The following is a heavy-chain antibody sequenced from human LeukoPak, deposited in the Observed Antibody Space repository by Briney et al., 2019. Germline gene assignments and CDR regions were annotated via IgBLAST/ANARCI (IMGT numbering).Heavy chain of an antibody. CDR3: ARTYYGDNWFDP. CDR2: IYYRGST. Sequence: PSETLSLTCTVSGGPISSSDYYWGWIRQSPGKGLEWIGSIYYRGSTYNNPSLKSRVTISEDTSNNQFSLQLSSVTATDTAMYYCARTYYGDNWFDPWGQGTLVTVSS. V-gene: IGHV4-39*01. CDR1: GGPISSSDYY. J-gene: IGHJ5*02. D-gene: IGHD3-10*01.